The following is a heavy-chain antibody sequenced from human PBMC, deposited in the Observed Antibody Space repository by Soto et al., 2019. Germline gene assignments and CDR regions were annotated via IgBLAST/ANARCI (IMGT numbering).Heavy chain of an antibody. D-gene: IGHD2-2*01. CDR1: GFTFSSYS. V-gene: IGHV3-48*01. J-gene: IGHJ1*01. CDR2: ITGSSATI. CDR3: AIAECPSCYGFQY. Sequence: EVQLVESGGGLVQPGGSLRLSCAASGFTFSSYSMNWVRQAPGKGLEWVSYITGSSATIYYADSVKGRFTISRDNAKNSLSLQLNSLAAEDTVVYYCAIAECPSCYGFQYWAPGTLVTVSS.